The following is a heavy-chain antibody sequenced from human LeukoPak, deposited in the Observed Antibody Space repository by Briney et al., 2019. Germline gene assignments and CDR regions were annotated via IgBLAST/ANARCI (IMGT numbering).Heavy chain of an antibody. Sequence: PSETQSLTCTVSGGSISSSIYYWGWIRQPPGKGLEWIGSIYYSGSTYYNPSLKSRVIISVDTSKNQFSLKLKSVTAADMAVYYCARLADCSSTSCYDHWGQGTLVTVSS. CDR1: GGSISSSIYY. D-gene: IGHD2-2*01. V-gene: IGHV4-39*01. CDR2: IYYSGST. J-gene: IGHJ4*02. CDR3: ARLADCSSTSCYDH.